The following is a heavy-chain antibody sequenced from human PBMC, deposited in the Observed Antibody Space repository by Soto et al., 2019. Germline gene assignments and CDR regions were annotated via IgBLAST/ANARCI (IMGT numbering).Heavy chain of an antibody. J-gene: IGHJ4*02. CDR2: ISGSDGST. CDR3: AKDSRVTMVRGVIIPPGY. Sequence: PGGSLRLSCAASGFTFSSYAMNWVRQAPGKGLEWVSAISGSDGSTYYADSVKGRFTISRDNSKNTLYLQMNSLRAEDTAVYYCAKDSRVTMVRGVIIPPGYWGQGTLVTVSS. CDR1: GFTFSSYA. D-gene: IGHD3-10*01. V-gene: IGHV3-23*01.